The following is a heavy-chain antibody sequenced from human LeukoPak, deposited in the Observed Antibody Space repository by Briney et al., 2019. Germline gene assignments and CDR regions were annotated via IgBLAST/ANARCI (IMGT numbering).Heavy chain of an antibody. CDR3: ARLADCSSASCRSFDY. D-gene: IGHD2-2*01. CDR1: GYTFTIYG. V-gene: IGHV1-18*01. CDR2: INTYNGNT. J-gene: IGHJ4*02. Sequence: ASVTVSFTASGYTFTIYGINWVRQAPGQGRERGGWINTYNGNTDYAQKLQGRVTMTTDTSTSTDYMELRSLRSDDTAVYYCARLADCSSASCRSFDYWGQGTLVTVSS.